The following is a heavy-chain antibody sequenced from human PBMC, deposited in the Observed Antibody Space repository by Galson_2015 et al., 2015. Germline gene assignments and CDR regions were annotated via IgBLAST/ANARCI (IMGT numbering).Heavy chain of an antibody. V-gene: IGHV3-30*18. CDR2: VSYDGINK. D-gene: IGHD2-21*02. J-gene: IGHJ4*02. CDR3: AKDIIMTSVVVTASDY. CDR1: GFTFSNYG. Sequence: SLRLSCAAPGFTFSNYGMHWVRQAPGKGLEWVAVVSYDGINKYYADSVKGRFTISRDNSKNTLYLQMSSLRAEDTALYYCAKDIIMTSVVVTASDYWGRGTLVTVSS.